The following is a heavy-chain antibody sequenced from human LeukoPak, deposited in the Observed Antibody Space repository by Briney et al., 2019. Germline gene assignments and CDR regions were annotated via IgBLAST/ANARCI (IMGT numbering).Heavy chain of an antibody. D-gene: IGHD6-19*01. CDR2: INPKSGGT. Sequence: ASMKVSCEASGYTFTGYYMHWVRQAPGQGLEWMGWINPKSGGTNYAQKFQGRVTMTRDTSISTAYMELSRLRSDDTAVYYCARIAVAGSYDSWGQGALVTVSS. J-gene: IGHJ4*02. CDR3: ARIAVAGSYDS. V-gene: IGHV1-2*02. CDR1: GYTFTGYY.